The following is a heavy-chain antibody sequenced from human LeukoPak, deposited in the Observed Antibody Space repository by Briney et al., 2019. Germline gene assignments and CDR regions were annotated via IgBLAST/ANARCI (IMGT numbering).Heavy chain of an antibody. CDR3: ARYRGGWSDP. CDR2: IGTAGDT. J-gene: IGHJ5*02. V-gene: IGHV3-13*04. CDR1: GFTFSSYD. Sequence: GGSLRLSCAASGFTFSSYDMHWVRQTTGKGLEWVSAIGTAGDTFYPGSVKGRFTISGENAKNSLYLQMNSLRAGDTAMYYCARYRGGWSDPWGQGTLVTVSS. D-gene: IGHD3-16*01.